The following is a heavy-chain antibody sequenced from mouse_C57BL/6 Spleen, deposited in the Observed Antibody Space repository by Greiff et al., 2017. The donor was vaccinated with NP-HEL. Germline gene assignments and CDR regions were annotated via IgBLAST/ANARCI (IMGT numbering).Heavy chain of an antibody. CDR2: INPGSGGT. CDR1: GYAFTNYL. D-gene: IGHD2-2*01. Sequence: QVQLQQSGAELVRPGTSVKVSCKASGYAFTNYLIEWVKQRPGQGLEWIGVINPGSGGTNYNEKFKGKATLTADKSSSTAYMQLSSLTSEDSAVYFCARCGYDWYFDVWGTGTTVTVSS. J-gene: IGHJ1*03. V-gene: IGHV1-54*01. CDR3: ARCGYDWYFDV.